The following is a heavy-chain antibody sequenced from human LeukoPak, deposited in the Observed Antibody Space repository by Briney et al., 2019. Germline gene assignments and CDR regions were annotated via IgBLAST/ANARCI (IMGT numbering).Heavy chain of an antibody. D-gene: IGHD2-2*02. J-gene: IGHJ6*04. Sequence: GGSLRLSCVASGFTIDKAWMTWVRQVPGKGLEWVGRIKSRTDGGTTDYAAPVKGRFIISRDDSKNTLYLQMNSLKTEDTAVYYCTTVYCSSTSCYSPRMDVWGKGTTVTVSS. CDR1: GFTIDKAW. CDR3: TTVYCSSTSCYSPRMDV. V-gene: IGHV3-15*01. CDR2: IKSRTDGGTT.